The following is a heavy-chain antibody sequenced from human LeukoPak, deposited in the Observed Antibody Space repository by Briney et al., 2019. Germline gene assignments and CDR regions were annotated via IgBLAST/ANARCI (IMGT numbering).Heavy chain of an antibody. J-gene: IGHJ3*02. Sequence: PGWSLRLSCTASVFTFSYHYMSWIRQAPGGGVEWISYVSTDGNTIYYADSVNGGFTLSMDSARNLVYLHMNSLRDEDTAGYYCARDLLNITILGAAIPEGALDIGGRGRIVTVSS. CDR1: VFTFSYHY. CDR3: ARDLLNITILGAAIPEGALDI. D-gene: IGHD3-3*01. CDR2: VSTDGNTI. V-gene: IGHV3-11*04.